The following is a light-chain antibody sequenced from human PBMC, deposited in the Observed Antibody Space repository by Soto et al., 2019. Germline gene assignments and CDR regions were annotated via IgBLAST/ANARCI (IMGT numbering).Light chain of an antibody. CDR3: QQYNSLWT. V-gene: IGKV1-5*01. J-gene: IGKJ1*01. CDR1: QSISNW. Sequence: IQITHSPSSLSVPVVPSVTVTCRASQSISNWLAWYQQKPGKAPKLLIYDASTLESGVPSRFSGGGFGTDFTLTISSLQPDDFATYCCQQYNSLWTFGQGTKVDIK. CDR2: DAS.